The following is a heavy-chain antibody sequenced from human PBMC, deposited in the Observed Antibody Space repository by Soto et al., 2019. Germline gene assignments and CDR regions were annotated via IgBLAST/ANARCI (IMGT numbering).Heavy chain of an antibody. D-gene: IGHD3-3*01. CDR1: GFTFTSSA. CDR3: AARIRGEWLPIYYFDY. V-gene: IGHV1-58*01. Sequence: GASVKVSCKASGFTFTSSAVQWVRQARGQRLEWIGWIVVGSGNTNYAQEFQERVTITRDMSTSTAYMELSSLRSEDTAVYYCAARIRGEWLPIYYFDYWGQGTLVTVSS. CDR2: IVVGSGNT. J-gene: IGHJ4*02.